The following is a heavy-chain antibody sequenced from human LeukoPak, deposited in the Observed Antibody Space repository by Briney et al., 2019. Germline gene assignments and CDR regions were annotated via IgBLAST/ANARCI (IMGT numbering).Heavy chain of an antibody. D-gene: IGHD1/OR15-1a*01. CDR1: GFTFSSYA. V-gene: IGHV3-23*01. CDR3: AKVRANRFASFDY. Sequence: QPGGSLRLSCAASGFTFSSYAMSWVRQAPGKGLEWVSAISGSGGTTYYADSVKGRFTISRDNSKITLYLQMNSLRAEDTAVYYCAKVRANRFASFDYWGQGTLVTVSS. CDR2: ISGSGGTT. J-gene: IGHJ4*02.